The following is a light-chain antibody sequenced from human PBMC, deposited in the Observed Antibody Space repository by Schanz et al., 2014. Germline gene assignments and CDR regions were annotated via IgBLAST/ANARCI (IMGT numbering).Light chain of an antibody. V-gene: IGLV2-23*01. CDR1: SSDVGSYNL. CDR2: EDN. CDR3: CSFAGSNTYV. J-gene: IGLJ1*01. Sequence: QSALTQPASVSGSPGQSITISCTGTSSDVGSYNLVSWYQQHPGKAPKLMIYEDNKRPSGVSNRFSGSKSGNTASLTISGLQAEDEADYYCCSFAGSNTYVFGSGTKLTVL.